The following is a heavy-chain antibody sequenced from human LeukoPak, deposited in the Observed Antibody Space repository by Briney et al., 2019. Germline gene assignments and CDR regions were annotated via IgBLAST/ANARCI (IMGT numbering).Heavy chain of an antibody. CDR3: AREWEWSSYMDV. V-gene: IGHV1-2*02. D-gene: IGHD3-3*01. Sequence: ASVKVSCKASGYTFTGYYMHWVRQAPGQGLEWMGWINPNSGGTNYAQKFQGRVTMTRDTSISTAYMELSRLRSDDTAVYYCAREWEWSSYMDVWGKGTTVTISS. J-gene: IGHJ6*03. CDR2: INPNSGGT. CDR1: GYTFTGYY.